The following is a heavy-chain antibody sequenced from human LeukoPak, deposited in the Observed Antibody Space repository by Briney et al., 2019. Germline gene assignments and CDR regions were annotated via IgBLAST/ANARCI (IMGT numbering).Heavy chain of an antibody. CDR1: GVTFSNAW. D-gene: IGHD6-19*01. CDR3: TTDMAVAGIDY. J-gene: IGHJ4*02. Sequence: GGSLRLSCAASGVTFSNAWMSWVRQAPGKGLEWVGRIKSKTDGGTTDYAAPVKGRFTISRDDSKNTLYLQMNSLKTEDTAVYYCTTDMAVAGIDYWGQGTLVTVSS. V-gene: IGHV3-15*01. CDR2: IKSKTDGGTT.